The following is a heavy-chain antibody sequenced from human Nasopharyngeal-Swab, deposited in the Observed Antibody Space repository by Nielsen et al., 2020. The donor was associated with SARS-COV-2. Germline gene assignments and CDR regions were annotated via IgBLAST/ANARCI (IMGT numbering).Heavy chain of an antibody. J-gene: IGHJ5*02. Sequence: GESLKISCAASGFMFSSHGMMWVRQAPGKGLEWVTYISRSGSSIYYADSVKGRFTISRDNAKNSLYLQMNSLRAEDTAVYYCARDGQSRTNWFDPWGQGTVVTVSS. CDR1: GFMFSSHG. CDR2: ISRSGSSI. V-gene: IGHV3-48*04. CDR3: ARDGQSRTNWFDP. D-gene: IGHD2-8*01.